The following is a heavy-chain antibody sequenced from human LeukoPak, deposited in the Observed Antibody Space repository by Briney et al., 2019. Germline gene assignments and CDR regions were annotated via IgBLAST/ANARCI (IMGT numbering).Heavy chain of an antibody. CDR3: AREILGYYYYGMDV. CDR2: INPNSGGT. D-gene: IGHD2/OR15-2a*01. Sequence: GASVKVSCKASGYTFTGYYMHWVRQAPGQGLEWMGWINPNSGGTNYAQKFQRRVTMTRDTSISTAYMELSRLRSDDTAVYYCAREILGYYYYGMDVWGQGTTVTVSS. J-gene: IGHJ6*02. V-gene: IGHV1-2*02. CDR1: GYTFTGYY.